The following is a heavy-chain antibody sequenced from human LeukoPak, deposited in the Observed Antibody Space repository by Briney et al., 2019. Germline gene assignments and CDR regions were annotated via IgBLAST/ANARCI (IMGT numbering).Heavy chain of an antibody. CDR3: AGLPRYNWNEPLDY. CDR1: GYTFTDCY. Sequence: ASVRVSRKASGYTFTDCYMHWVRQAPGQGLEWMGWINPNSGGTKFAQKFQGRVTMTRDTSINTAYMGLSRLTYDDTAVYYCAGLPRYNWNEPLDYWGQGTLVTVSS. V-gene: IGHV1-2*02. D-gene: IGHD1-20*01. CDR2: INPNSGGT. J-gene: IGHJ4*02.